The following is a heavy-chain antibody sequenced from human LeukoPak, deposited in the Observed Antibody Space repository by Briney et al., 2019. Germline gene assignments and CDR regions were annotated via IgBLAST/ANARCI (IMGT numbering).Heavy chain of an antibody. D-gene: IGHD2-2*01. V-gene: IGHV1-24*01. CDR3: ATEPYCSSTSCSSFDY. Sequence: ASVKVSCKVSGYTLTELSMHWVRQAPGKGLEWMGGFDPEDGETIYAQKFQGRVTMTEDTSTDTAYMELSSLRSEDTAVYYCATEPYCSSTSCSSFDYWGQGTPVTVSS. CDR1: GYTLTELS. J-gene: IGHJ4*02. CDR2: FDPEDGET.